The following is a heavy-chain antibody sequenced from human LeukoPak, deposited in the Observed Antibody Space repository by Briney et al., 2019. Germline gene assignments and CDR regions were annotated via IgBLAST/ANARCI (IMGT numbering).Heavy chain of an antibody. CDR2: IYPGDSNT. D-gene: IGHD4-17*01. V-gene: IGHV5-51*01. CDR1: GYSFTNYW. J-gene: IGHJ4*02. Sequence: GESLKISCKGSGYSFTNYWLGWVRQMPGKGLEWMGIIYPGDSNTRYSPSFQGQVTFSADKSVSTAYLQWSSLRASDTAIYYCARLSVTTSFRLYYFDYWGQGTLVTVPS. CDR3: ARLSVTTSFRLYYFDY.